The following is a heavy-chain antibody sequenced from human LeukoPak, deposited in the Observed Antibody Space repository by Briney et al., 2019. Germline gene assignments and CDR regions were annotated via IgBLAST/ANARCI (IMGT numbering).Heavy chain of an antibody. V-gene: IGHV1-2*02. CDR2: INPNSGGT. CDR3: ARGSWDYDTKTPYGMDV. CDR1: GYTFTGYY. J-gene: IGHJ6*02. D-gene: IGHD3-22*01. Sequence: ASVKVSCKASGYTFTGYYMLWVRQAPGQGLEWMGWINPNSGGTNYAQKFQSRVTMTRDTSISTAYMELSRLRSDDTAVYYCARGSWDYDTKTPYGMDVWGQGTTVTVSS.